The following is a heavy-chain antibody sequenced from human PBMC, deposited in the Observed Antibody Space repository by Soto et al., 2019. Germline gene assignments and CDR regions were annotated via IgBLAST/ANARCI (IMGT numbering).Heavy chain of an antibody. CDR2: IYHSGST. J-gene: IGHJ4*02. V-gene: IGHV4-4*02. CDR1: GGSISSSNW. CDR3: ARTSAGGSYHIDY. D-gene: IGHD1-26*01. Sequence: SETLSLTCAVSGGSISSSNWWSWVRQPPGKGLEWIGEIYHSGSTNYNPSLKSRVTISVDKSKYQFSLKLSSVTAADTAVYYCARTSAGGSYHIDYWGQGTLVTVSS.